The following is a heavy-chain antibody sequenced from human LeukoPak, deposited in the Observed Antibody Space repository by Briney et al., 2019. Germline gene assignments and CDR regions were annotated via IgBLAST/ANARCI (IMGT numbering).Heavy chain of an antibody. CDR1: GFTFSDYY. Sequence: VKPGGSLRLSCAASGFTFSDYYMSWIRQAPGKGLEWVAFIRYDGSNKYYADSVKGRFTISRDNSKNTLYLQMNSLRSEDTAVYYCARGLLLEFDIWGQGTMVTVSS. V-gene: IGHV3-30*02. J-gene: IGHJ3*02. CDR3: ARGLLLEFDI. CDR2: IRYDGSNK. D-gene: IGHD1-1*01.